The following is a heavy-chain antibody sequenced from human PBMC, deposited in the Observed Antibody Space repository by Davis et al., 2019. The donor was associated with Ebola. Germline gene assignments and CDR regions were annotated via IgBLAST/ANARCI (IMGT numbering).Heavy chain of an antibody. CDR3: TRSPSTAAFPLDY. Sequence: GGSLRLSCAASGFTFSDYYMSWIRQAPGKGLEWVSYISSSGSTIYYADSVKGRFTISRDNAKDSLSLQMNSLRAEDTAIYYCTRSPSTAAFPLDYWGPGTLVTVSS. J-gene: IGHJ4*02. CDR2: ISSSGSTI. D-gene: IGHD6-6*01. CDR1: GFTFSDYY. V-gene: IGHV3-11*04.